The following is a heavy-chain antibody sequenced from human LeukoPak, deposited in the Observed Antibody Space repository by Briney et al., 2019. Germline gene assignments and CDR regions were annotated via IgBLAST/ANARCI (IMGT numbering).Heavy chain of an antibody. CDR2: ISGSGGST. CDR1: RFTFSSYA. V-gene: IGHV3-23*01. CDR3: ARDKFGGSSSLIDY. J-gene: IGHJ4*02. D-gene: IGHD6-13*01. Sequence: GGSLRLSCTASRFTFSSYAMSWVRQAPGKGLEWVSTISGSGGSTYYADSVKGRFTISRDNSKNTLYLQMNSLRVEDTAVYYCARDKFGGSSSLIDYWGQGTLVTVSS.